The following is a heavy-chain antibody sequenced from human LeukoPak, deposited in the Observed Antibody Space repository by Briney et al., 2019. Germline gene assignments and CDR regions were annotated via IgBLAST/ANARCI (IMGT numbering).Heavy chain of an antibody. J-gene: IGHJ5*02. CDR2: INYSGST. CDR1: GGSFSDYY. CDR3: ARQRGFFSAYVDL. D-gene: IGHD2-21*01. Sequence: SETLSLTCAVYGGSFSDYYWTWIRRPPGEGLEWIGEINYSGSTIYNPSLKSRVTISLDTSKNQFSVKLRSVTAADTAIYYCARQRGFFSAYVDLWARGTPVTVSP. V-gene: IGHV4-34*01.